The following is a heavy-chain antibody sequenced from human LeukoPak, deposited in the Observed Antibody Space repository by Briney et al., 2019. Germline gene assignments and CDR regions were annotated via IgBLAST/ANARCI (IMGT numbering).Heavy chain of an antibody. V-gene: IGHV4-59*08. CDR1: GGSISSYY. CDR2: IYYSGST. CDR3: ARAWSRDERPLSYYYGMDV. D-gene: IGHD1-1*01. J-gene: IGHJ6*02. Sequence: SETLSLTCTVSGGSISSYYWGWIRQPPGKGLEWIGYIYYSGSTNYNPSLKSRVTISVDTSKNQFSLKLSSVTAADTAVYYCARAWSRDERPLSYYYGMDVWGQGTTVTVSS.